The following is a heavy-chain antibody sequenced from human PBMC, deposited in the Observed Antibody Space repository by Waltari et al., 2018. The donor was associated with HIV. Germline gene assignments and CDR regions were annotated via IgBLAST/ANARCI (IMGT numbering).Heavy chain of an antibody. D-gene: IGHD3-3*01. Sequence: QVQLVESGGGVVQPGGSLRLSCAASGFTFSSYGMHWVRQAPGKGLEWVAFNRYDGSNKYYADSVKGRFTISRDNSKNTLYLQMNSLRAEDTAVYYCAKSEVDFWSRYSYYFDYWGQGTLVTVSS. V-gene: IGHV3-30*02. CDR3: AKSEVDFWSRYSYYFDY. CDR1: GFTFSSYG. J-gene: IGHJ4*02. CDR2: NRYDGSNK.